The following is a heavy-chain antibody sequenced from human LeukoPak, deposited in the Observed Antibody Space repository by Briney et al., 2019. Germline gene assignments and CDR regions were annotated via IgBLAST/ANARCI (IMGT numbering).Heavy chain of an antibody. V-gene: IGHV4-38-2*02. D-gene: IGHD3-3*01. Sequence: SETLSLTCTVPGHSISSAYYWGWIRQSPGKGLEWIGSIHHSGTTYYNVSLKSRLTISIDTSKNQFSLKMTSVTAADTAIYYCARVAQAGISGVVLAPNWFDPWGQGTLVTVSS. CDR3: ARVAQAGISGVVLAPNWFDP. J-gene: IGHJ5*02. CDR1: GHSISSAYY. CDR2: IHHSGTT.